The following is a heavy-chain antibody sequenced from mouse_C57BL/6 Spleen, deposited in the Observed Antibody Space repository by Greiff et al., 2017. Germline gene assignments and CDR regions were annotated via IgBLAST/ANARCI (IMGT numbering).Heavy chain of an antibody. D-gene: IGHD1-1*01. Sequence: QVQLQQPGAELVKPGASVKLSCKASGYTFTSYWMHWVKQRPGRGLEWIGRIDPNSGDTKYNEKFKSKATLTVDKPSSTAYMQLSSLTSEDSAVYYCARGRITVVATDYAMDYWGQGTSVTVSS. CDR1: GYTFTSYW. CDR2: IDPNSGDT. J-gene: IGHJ4*01. CDR3: ARGRITVVATDYAMDY. V-gene: IGHV1-72*01.